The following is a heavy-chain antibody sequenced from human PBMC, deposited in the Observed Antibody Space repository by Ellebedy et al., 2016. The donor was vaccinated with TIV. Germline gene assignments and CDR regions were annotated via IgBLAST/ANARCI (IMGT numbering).Heavy chain of an antibody. CDR2: SYNSGSR. CDR3: ARGYPNDI. D-gene: IGHD6-13*01. Sequence: MPGGSLRLSCAASGFTFSSYAMSWVRQAPGKGLEYIGYSYNSGSRTYNPSLKTRVTMSVDTSKNQFSLKLSSVTAADTAVYYCARGYPNDIWGQGTMVTVSS. CDR1: GFTFSSYA. V-gene: IGHV4-59*12. J-gene: IGHJ3*02.